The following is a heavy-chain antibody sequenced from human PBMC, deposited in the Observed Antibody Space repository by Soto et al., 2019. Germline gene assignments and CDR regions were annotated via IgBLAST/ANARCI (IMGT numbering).Heavy chain of an antibody. D-gene: IGHD6-13*01. CDR3: ASLGSSSWYDDAFDI. J-gene: IGHJ3*02. CDR2: INSDGSST. V-gene: IGHV3-74*01. Sequence: GGSLRLSCAASGFTFSSYWMHWVRQAPGKGLVWVSRINSDGSSTSYADSVKGRFTISRDNAKNTLYLQMNSLRAEDTAVYYCASLGSSSWYDDAFDIWGQGTMVTVSS. CDR1: GFTFSSYW.